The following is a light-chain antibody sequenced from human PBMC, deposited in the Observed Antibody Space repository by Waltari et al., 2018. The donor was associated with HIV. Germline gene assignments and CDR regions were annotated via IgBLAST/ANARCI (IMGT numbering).Light chain of an antibody. CDR2: EVS. CDR1: SSDVGGYNY. CDR3: AVWDDSLSEYV. J-gene: IGLJ1*01. V-gene: IGLV2-14*01. Sequence: QSALTQPASVSGSPGQSITISCTGTSSDVGGYNYVSWYQQYPGKAPKLMIYEVSNRPSGVSNRFSGSKSVSTASLTISGLHSEDEGDYYCAVWDDSLSEYVFATGTKVFVL.